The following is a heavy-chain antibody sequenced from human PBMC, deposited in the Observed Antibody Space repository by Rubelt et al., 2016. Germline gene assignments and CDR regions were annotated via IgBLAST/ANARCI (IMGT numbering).Heavy chain of an antibody. CDR3: AGGSGWLIDY. Sequence: EVQLVESGGGLVKPGGSLRLSCAASGFTFSSYAMSWVRQAPGKGLEWVSAISGSGGSTYYADSVKGRFTISRDNANNSLFLQMNSLRAEDTAVYYCAGGSGWLIDYWGQGTLVTVSS. D-gene: IGHD6-19*01. CDR1: GFTFSSYA. J-gene: IGHJ4*02. CDR2: ISGSGGST. V-gene: IGHV3-23*04.